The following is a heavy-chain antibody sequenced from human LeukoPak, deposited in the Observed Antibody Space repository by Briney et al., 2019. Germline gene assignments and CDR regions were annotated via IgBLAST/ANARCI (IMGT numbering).Heavy chain of an antibody. CDR3: VRALGYCSSGSCYYYDY. D-gene: IGHD2-15*01. CDR2: IYPGDSET. J-gene: IGHJ4*02. V-gene: IGHV5-51*01. Sequence: HGESLKISCKGSGYRFSSYWIGWVRQMPGKGLEWMGIIYPGDSETRYSPSFQGQVTISADKSISTAYLQWGSLKASDTAMYYCVRALGYCSSGSCYYYDYWGQGTLVTVSS. CDR1: GYRFSSYW.